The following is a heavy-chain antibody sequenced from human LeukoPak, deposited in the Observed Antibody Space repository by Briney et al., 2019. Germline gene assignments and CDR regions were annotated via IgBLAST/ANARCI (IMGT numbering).Heavy chain of an antibody. D-gene: IGHD5-12*01. Sequence: PSETLSLTCTLSRGSISTYYWSWIRQPPGKGLEWIGYIYHSGSTNYNPSLKSRVTISVDTSKNQFSLKLSSVTAADTAVYYCARGGGYASPIGYWGQGALVTVSS. CDR3: ARGGGYASPIGY. V-gene: IGHV4-59*01. J-gene: IGHJ4*02. CDR2: IYHSGST. CDR1: RGSISTYY.